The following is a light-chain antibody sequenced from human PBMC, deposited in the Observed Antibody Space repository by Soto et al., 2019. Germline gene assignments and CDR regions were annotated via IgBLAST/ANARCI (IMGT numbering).Light chain of an antibody. CDR2: DAS. Sequence: EIVLTQSPDTLSVSPGERATLSCRASQPVSNNLAWYQQKPGQPPRLLIYDASRRATGIPARFSGGGSETEFTLTINRLQSEDFAVYYCQQDNRWPLTVGGGTKVDIK. J-gene: IGKJ4*01. CDR3: QQDNRWPLT. CDR1: QPVSNN. V-gene: IGKV3D-15*01.